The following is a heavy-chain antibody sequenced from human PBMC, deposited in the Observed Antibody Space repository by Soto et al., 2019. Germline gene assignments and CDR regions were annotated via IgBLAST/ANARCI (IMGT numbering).Heavy chain of an antibody. V-gene: IGHV1-8*01. Sequence: GASVKVSCKASGYTFTSYDINWVRQATGQGLEWMGWMNPNSGNTGYAQKFQGRVTMTRNTSISTAYMELSSLRSEDTAVYYCASLGYCSSTSCKGWFGPWGQGTRVTVSS. D-gene: IGHD2-2*01. CDR2: MNPNSGNT. CDR3: ASLGYCSSTSCKGWFGP. CDR1: GYTFTSYD. J-gene: IGHJ5*02.